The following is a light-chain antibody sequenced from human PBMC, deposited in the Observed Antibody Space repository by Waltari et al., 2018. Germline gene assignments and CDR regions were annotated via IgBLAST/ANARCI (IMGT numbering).Light chain of an antibody. CDR3: SSQSTNNGVI. J-gene: IGLJ2*01. CDR1: SSDVGGDDS. V-gene: IGLV2-14*03. Sequence: QSALTQPASVSGSPGQSLTISCTGSSSDVGGDDSVSWYEDHPGQAPKVIIYDVNKRPSGVSDRVSGSKSGNTASLTISGLQAEDEATFYCSSQSTNNGVIFGGGTKVTVL. CDR2: DVN.